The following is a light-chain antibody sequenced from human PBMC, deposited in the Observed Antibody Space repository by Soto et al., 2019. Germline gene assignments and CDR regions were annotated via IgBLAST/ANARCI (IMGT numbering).Light chain of an antibody. CDR2: GAS. V-gene: IGKV3-20*01. J-gene: IGKJ3*01. CDR3: QHYGISVPIT. Sequence: EIVLTQSPGTLSLSPGERATLFCRASQSISNDYLAWYQQKPGQAPRLLIHGASSRAIGIPDRFSGGGSGTDFTLTISRLEAEEFSVYYCQHYGISVPITFGPGTKVDIK. CDR1: QSISNDY.